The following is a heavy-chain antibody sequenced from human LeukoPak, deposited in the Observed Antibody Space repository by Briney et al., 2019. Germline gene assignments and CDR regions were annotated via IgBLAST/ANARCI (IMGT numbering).Heavy chain of an antibody. CDR1: GYTFTSYY. V-gene: IGHV1-46*01. CDR3: ARVGYYYGAGSHFKALDS. D-gene: IGHD3-10*01. J-gene: IGHJ4*02. Sequence: ASVKFSCKASGYTFTSYYMHWVRQAPGQGLEWMGIISPSGGSTSYTQKFQGRVTMTRDTSTSTVYMELSSLKSDDTAVYYCARVGYYYGAGSHFKALDSWGQGTLVIVSS. CDR2: ISPSGGST.